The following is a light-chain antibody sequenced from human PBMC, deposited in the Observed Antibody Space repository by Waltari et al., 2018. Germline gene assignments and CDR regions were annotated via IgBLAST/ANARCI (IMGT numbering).Light chain of an antibody. Sequence: DIQITQSPSSLSASVGDRVIITCQASQDISNYLNWYQQKPGKSPKLLIYDASNLERGVPARFSGSGSGTDFSFTIGSLQLEDMATYYCQQYDNLPYTFGQGTKLEIK. CDR3: QQYDNLPYT. CDR1: QDISNY. J-gene: IGKJ2*01. CDR2: DAS. V-gene: IGKV1-33*01.